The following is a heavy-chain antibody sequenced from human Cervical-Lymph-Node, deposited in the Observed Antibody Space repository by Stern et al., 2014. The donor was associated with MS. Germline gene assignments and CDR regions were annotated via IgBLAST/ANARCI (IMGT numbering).Heavy chain of an antibody. V-gene: IGHV4-39*01. CDR3: APNQGLRAYEI. Sequence: QVQLQESGPGLVKPSETLSLTCTVSGGSISSSRSYWGWIRQPPGKGLEWIGSIHYSGTTYHTPSLKSRVTMSVDTSKNQFSLKLIFVTAADTAVYYCAPNQGLRAYEIWGQGSMVTVSS. J-gene: IGHJ3*02. CDR2: IHYSGTT. D-gene: IGHD1-14*01. CDR1: GGSISSSRSY.